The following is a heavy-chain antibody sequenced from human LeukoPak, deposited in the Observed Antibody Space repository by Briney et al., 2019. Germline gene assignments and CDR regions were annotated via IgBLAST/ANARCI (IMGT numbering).Heavy chain of an antibody. V-gene: IGHV1-46*01. CDR1: GYAFTRHY. D-gene: IGHD3-9*01. CDR2: INPSGSST. CDR3: ARVVRLVIIVHYYYYMDV. Sequence: GASVKVSCKASGYAFTRHYMHWVRQAPGQGLEWMGLINPSGSSTIYAQKFQGRVTMTRDMSTSTDYMELSSLRAEDTAVYYCARVVRLVIIVHYYYYMDVWGKGTTVTISS. J-gene: IGHJ6*03.